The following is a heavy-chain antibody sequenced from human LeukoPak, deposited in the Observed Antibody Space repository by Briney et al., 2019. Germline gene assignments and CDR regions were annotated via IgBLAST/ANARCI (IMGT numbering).Heavy chain of an antibody. CDR1: GFTVSSNY. CDR2: IYSGGST. D-gene: IGHD3-10*01. V-gene: IGHV3-53*01. Sequence: PGGSLRLSCAASGFTVSSNYMSWVRQAPGKGLEWVSVIYSGGSTYYADSVKGRFTISRDNSKNTLYLQMNSLRAEDTAVYYCASQLLWFGEAQVDYWGQGTLVTVSS. CDR3: ASQLLWFGEAQVDY. J-gene: IGHJ4*02.